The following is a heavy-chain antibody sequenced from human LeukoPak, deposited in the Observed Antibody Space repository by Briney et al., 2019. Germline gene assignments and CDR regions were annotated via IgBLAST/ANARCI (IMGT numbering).Heavy chain of an antibody. Sequence: GGSLRLSCAASGFTFSSYAMSWVRQAPGKGLEWVSAISGSGGSTYYADSVKGRFTISRDNSKNSLYLQMNSLRAEDTAVYYCARDRLGYYYDSSREAFDIWGQGTMVTVSS. CDR1: GFTFSSYA. J-gene: IGHJ3*02. D-gene: IGHD3-22*01. V-gene: IGHV3-23*01. CDR2: ISGSGGST. CDR3: ARDRLGYYYDSSREAFDI.